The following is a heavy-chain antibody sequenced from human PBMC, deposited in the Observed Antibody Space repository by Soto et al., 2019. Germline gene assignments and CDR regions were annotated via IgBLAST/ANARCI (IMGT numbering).Heavy chain of an antibody. CDR1: GFTFSSYG. CDR2: ISYDGSNK. J-gene: IGHJ4*02. CDR3: AKDLWTGCSGGSCYPNEALDY. Sequence: LRLSCAASGFTFSSYGMHWVRQAPGKGLEWVAVISYDGSNKYYADSVKGRFTISRDNSKNTLYLQMNSLRAEDTAVYYCAKDLWTGCSGGSCYPNEALDYWGQGTLVTVSS. V-gene: IGHV3-30*18. D-gene: IGHD2-15*01.